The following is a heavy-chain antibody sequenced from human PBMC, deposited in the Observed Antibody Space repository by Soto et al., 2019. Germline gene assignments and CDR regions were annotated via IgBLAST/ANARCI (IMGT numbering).Heavy chain of an antibody. J-gene: IGHJ4*02. CDR3: VRHRYTRGIEDY. CDR2: IYSSGST. V-gene: IGHV4-39*01. CDR1: GGSITTNTAA. Sequence: QLQLQESGPGLVKPSETLSLTCTISGGSITTNTAAWGWIRQAPGKGLEWIASIYSSGSTYYNPSLKSRITISVDPSRTQFSLQLTSVTATDTAVYFCVRHRYTRGIEDYWGQGTLAIVSS. D-gene: IGHD3-16*02.